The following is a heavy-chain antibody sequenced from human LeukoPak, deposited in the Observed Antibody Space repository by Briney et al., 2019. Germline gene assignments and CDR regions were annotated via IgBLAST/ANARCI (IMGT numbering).Heavy chain of an antibody. Sequence: GASVKVSCKASGYTFAGYYMHWVRQAPGQGLEWMGWINPNSGGTNYAQKFQGRVTMTTDTSTSTAYMELRSLRSDDTAVYYCARRLAAGMDAFDIWGQGTMVTVSS. V-gene: IGHV1-2*02. D-gene: IGHD6-13*01. CDR3: ARRLAAGMDAFDI. CDR1: GYTFAGYY. CDR2: INPNSGGT. J-gene: IGHJ3*02.